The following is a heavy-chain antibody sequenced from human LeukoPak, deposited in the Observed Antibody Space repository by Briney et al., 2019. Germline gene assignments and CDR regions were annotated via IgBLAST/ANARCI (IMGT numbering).Heavy chain of an antibody. Sequence: GASVKVSCKASGGTVISYAISGVRQAAGQGGEGRGGRIPIFGTANYAPKFQGRVTITADESTSTAYMELSSLRSEDTAVYYCAREGPILEWFVSGMNAFDIWGQGTMVTVSS. J-gene: IGHJ3*02. CDR2: RIPIFGTA. CDR1: GGTVISYA. V-gene: IGHV1-69*13. CDR3: AREGPILEWFVSGMNAFDI. D-gene: IGHD3-3*01.